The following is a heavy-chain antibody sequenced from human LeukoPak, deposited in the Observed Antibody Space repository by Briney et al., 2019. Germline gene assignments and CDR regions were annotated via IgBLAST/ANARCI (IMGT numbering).Heavy chain of an antibody. J-gene: IGHJ4*02. Sequence: SETLSLTCTVSGGSISSYYWSWIRQPAGKGLEWIGRIYTSGSTNYNPSLKSRVTMSVDTSKNQFSLKLSSVTAADTAVYYCARDGYSSGWDYFDYWGQGTPVTVSS. CDR3: ARDGYSSGWDYFDY. D-gene: IGHD6-19*01. CDR1: GGSISSYY. V-gene: IGHV4-4*07. CDR2: IYTSGST.